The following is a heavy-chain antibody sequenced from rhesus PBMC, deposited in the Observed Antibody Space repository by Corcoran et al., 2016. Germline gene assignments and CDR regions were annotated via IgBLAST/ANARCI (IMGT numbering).Heavy chain of an antibody. J-gene: IGHJ4*01. CDR2: ISPYNGNK. CDR1: GYSFTTHT. Sequence: QVQLVQSGGEIKQPGATVKLSCKASGYSFTTHTLHWVRQAPGQGLEWIGQISPYNGNKHYAQTFQGRVTITTDTSTSTAYMALSSLRSEDTAVYYCTRDKSGGFDYWGQGVLVTVSS. CDR3: TRDKSGGFDY. V-gene: IGHV1-180*01.